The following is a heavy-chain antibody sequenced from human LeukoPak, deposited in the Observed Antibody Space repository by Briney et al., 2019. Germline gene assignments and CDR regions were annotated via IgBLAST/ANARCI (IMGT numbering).Heavy chain of an antibody. J-gene: IGHJ6*03. CDR1: GFTFDDYA. CDR2: ISWNSGSI. D-gene: IGHD5/OR15-5a*01. Sequence: GRSLRLSCAASGFTFDDYAMHWVRQAPGKGLEWVSGISWNSGSIGYADSVKGRFTISRDNAKNSLYLQMNSLRAEDTALYYCAKGVSTHFYYYYYMDVWGKGTTVTVSS. CDR3: AKGVSTHFYYYYYMDV. V-gene: IGHV3-9*01.